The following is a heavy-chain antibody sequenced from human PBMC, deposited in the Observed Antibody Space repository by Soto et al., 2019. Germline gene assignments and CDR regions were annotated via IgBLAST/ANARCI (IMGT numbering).Heavy chain of an antibody. CDR1: GYTFTGYY. CDR3: ARDTGFGDTSFDY. Sequence: QVPLVQSGAEVKKPGASVKVSCKASGYTFTGYYMHWVRQAPGQGLEWMGWINPNSGGTNYAQKFQGWVTMTRDTSISTAYMELSRLRSDDTAVYYCARDTGFGDTSFDYWGQGTLVTVSS. V-gene: IGHV1-2*04. D-gene: IGHD3-10*01. CDR2: INPNSGGT. J-gene: IGHJ4*02.